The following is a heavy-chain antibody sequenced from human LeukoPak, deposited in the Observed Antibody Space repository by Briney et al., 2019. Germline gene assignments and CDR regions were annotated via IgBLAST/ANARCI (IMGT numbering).Heavy chain of an antibody. CDR1: GFTFSSYA. D-gene: IGHD3-10*01. CDR3: AKDQSYYNWFDP. CDR2: IDANGAGT. V-gene: IGHV3-23*01. Sequence: GGSLRLSCAASGFTFSSYAMTWVRQAPGKGLEWVSSIDANGAGTFYADSVKGRFSISRDNAKNTLGLQMHSLTAEDTAVYYCAKDQSYYNWFDPWGQGTLVTVSS. J-gene: IGHJ5*02.